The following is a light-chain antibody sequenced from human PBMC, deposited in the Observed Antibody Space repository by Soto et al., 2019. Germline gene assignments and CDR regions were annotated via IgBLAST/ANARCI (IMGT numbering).Light chain of an antibody. CDR3: CSYAGSYTYVV. Sequence: QSALTQPRSVSGSPGQSVTISCTGTSSDVGGYNYVSWYQQHPGKAPKLMIFDVTKRPSGVPDRFSGSKSGTTASLTLSGLQAEDEAEYYCCSYAGSYTYVVFGGGTKLAVL. CDR1: SSDVGGYNY. V-gene: IGLV2-11*01. CDR2: DVT. J-gene: IGLJ2*01.